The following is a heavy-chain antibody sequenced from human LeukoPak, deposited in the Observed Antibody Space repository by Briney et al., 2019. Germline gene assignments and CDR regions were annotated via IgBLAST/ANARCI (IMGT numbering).Heavy chain of an antibody. CDR2: IIPLFGTA. CDR1: GGTFSSYA. CDR3: ARDGLELDY. V-gene: IGHV1-69*13. Sequence: SVKVSCKASGGTFSSYAFSWVRQAPGQGLEWMGGIIPLFGTANYAQKFQGRVTITADESTSTVYMELSSLRSEDTAVYYCARDGLELDYWGQGTLVTVSS. J-gene: IGHJ4*02. D-gene: IGHD1-7*01.